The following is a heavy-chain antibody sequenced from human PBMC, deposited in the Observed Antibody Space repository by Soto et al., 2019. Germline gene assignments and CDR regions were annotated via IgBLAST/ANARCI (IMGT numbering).Heavy chain of an antibody. CDR2: ISGYSGHT. J-gene: IGHJ5*02. CDR1: GYTFSSYG. D-gene: IGHD3-10*01. CDR3: ARDRGSKLLWFGEPHNWFDP. V-gene: IGHV1-18*01. Sequence: ASVKVSCKASGYTFSSYGISWVRQAPGQGLEWMGWISGYSGHTYYAQKFQGRVTMTTDTSTNTVYMELRSLRSDDTAVYYCARDRGSKLLWFGEPHNWFDPWGQGTLVTVSS.